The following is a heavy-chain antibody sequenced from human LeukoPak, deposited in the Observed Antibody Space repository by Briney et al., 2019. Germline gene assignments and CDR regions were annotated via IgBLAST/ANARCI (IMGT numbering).Heavy chain of an antibody. J-gene: IGHJ4*02. CDR3: ARRKGDGYNSPFDY. D-gene: IGHD5-24*01. CDR2: IYPADSDT. CDR1: GYSFPNYW. V-gene: IGHV5-51*01. Sequence: SGESLKISCKGSGYSFPNYWIGWVRQMPGQGLEWMXIIYPADSDTRYSPSFQGQVTISADKSINTAYLQWTSLKASDTAMYYCARRKGDGYNSPFDYWGQGTLVTVSS.